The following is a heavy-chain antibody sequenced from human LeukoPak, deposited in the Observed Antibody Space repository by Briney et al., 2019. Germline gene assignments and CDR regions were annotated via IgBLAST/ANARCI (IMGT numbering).Heavy chain of an antibody. CDR3: ARDRYSLPGRTYGGYVHY. D-gene: IGHD5-12*01. Sequence: GGSLRLSCAASGFTFSSYAMHWVRQAPGKGLEWVAVISYDGSNKYYADSVKGRFTISRDNSKNTLYLQMNSLRAEDTAVYYCARDRYSLPGRTYGGYVHYWGQGTLVTVSS. CDR2: ISYDGSNK. J-gene: IGHJ4*02. CDR1: GFTFSSYA. V-gene: IGHV3-30-3*01.